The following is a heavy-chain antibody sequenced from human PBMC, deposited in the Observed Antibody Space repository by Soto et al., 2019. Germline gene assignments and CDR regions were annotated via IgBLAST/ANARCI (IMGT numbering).Heavy chain of an antibody. J-gene: IGHJ4*02. V-gene: IGHV4-30-4*01. D-gene: IGHD3-10*01. Sequence: SETLSLTCTVSGGSINNNHYYWSWIRQPPGKGLEWIGYIYYSGSTYYNPSLKSRVTISVDTSKNQFSLKLSSVTAADTAVYYCARGRYYGSGPVSYWGQGTLVTVSS. CDR2: IYYSGST. CDR3: ARGRYYGSGPVSY. CDR1: GGSINNNHYY.